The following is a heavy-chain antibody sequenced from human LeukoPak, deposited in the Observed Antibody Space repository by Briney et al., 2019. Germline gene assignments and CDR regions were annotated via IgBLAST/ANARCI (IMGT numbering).Heavy chain of an antibody. Sequence: GGSLRLSCAASGFTFSDSGMHWVRQAPGKGLEWVSYIDSRSGTICYADSVKGRFTISRDNAKKSLYLQVNSLRDEDTAVYYCAREVGSWYDYWGQGTLVTVSS. J-gene: IGHJ4*02. CDR1: GFTFSDSG. CDR3: AREVGSWYDY. CDR2: IDSRSGTI. D-gene: IGHD6-13*01. V-gene: IGHV3-48*02.